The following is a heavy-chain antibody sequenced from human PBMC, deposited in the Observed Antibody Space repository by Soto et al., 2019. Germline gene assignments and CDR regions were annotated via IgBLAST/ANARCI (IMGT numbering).Heavy chain of an antibody. CDR1: GFTFSRYD. Sequence: EVQLLESGGGLVQPGGSLRLSCAASGFTFSRYDMSWVRQAPGKGLEWVSVITGSGVSTYYADSVKGRFTISRDNSKNTLYLQMYSLRAEDTALYSCAKVSGSHEAWGQGTLVTVSS. V-gene: IGHV3-23*01. J-gene: IGHJ5*02. CDR2: ITGSGVST. CDR3: AKVSGSHEA. D-gene: IGHD1-26*01.